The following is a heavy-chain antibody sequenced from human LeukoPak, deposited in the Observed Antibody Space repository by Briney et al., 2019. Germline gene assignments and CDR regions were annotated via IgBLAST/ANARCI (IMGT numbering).Heavy chain of an antibody. CDR2: VIPIFGTA. J-gene: IGHJ4*02. CDR1: GGTFSSYA. Sequence: AAPVKVSCQASGGTFSSYAISWGRQAPGKGLEWMGGVIPIFGTANYAQKFQGRVTITADESTSTAYMELSSLRSEDTAVYYCARDLHTLYDFWSGYNFDYWGQGTLVTVSS. CDR3: ARDLHTLYDFWSGYNFDY. V-gene: IGHV1-69*01. D-gene: IGHD3-3*01.